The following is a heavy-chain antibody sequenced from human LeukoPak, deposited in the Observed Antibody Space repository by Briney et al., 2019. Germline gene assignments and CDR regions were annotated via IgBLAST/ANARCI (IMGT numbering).Heavy chain of an antibody. CDR1: GFTFSNAW. J-gene: IGHJ4*02. CDR3: AKETYIYSSGWY. Sequence: PGGSLRLSCAASGFTFSNAWMSWVRQAPGKGLEWVGRIKSKTDGGTTDYAAPVKGRFTISRDNSKNTLYLQMNSLRAEDTAVYYCAKETYIYSSGWYWGQGTLVTVSS. V-gene: IGHV3-15*01. D-gene: IGHD6-19*01. CDR2: IKSKTDGGTT.